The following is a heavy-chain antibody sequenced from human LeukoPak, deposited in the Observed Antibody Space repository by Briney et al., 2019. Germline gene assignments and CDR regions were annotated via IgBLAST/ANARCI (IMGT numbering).Heavy chain of an antibody. CDR3: ARPGTYCSGGSCYPTKGYYFDY. CDR2: IYPGDSDT. V-gene: IGHV5-51*01. CDR1: GYSFTSYW. Sequence: GESLKISCKGSGYSFTSYWNGWVRQMPGKGLEWMGIIYPGDSDTRYSPSFQGQVTISADKSITTAYLQWSSLKASDTAMYYCARPGTYCSGGSCYPTKGYYFDYWGQGTLVTVSS. J-gene: IGHJ4*02. D-gene: IGHD2-15*01.